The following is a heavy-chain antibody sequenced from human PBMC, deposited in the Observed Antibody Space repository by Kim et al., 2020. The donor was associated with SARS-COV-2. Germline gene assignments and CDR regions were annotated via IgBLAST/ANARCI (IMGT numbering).Heavy chain of an antibody. V-gene: IGHV5-51*01. D-gene: IGHD4-17*01. Sequence: YSPSLQGQVTISADKSISTAYLQWSSLKASDTAIYYCARPDYGGNSALDIWGQGTLVTVSS. J-gene: IGHJ4*02. CDR3: ARPDYGGNSALDI.